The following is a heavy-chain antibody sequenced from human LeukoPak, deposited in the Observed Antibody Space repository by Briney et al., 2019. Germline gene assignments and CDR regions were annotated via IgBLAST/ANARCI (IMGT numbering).Heavy chain of an antibody. D-gene: IGHD1-26*01. CDR2: INGDGEYT. V-gene: IGHV3-20*04. J-gene: IGHJ6*03. CDR3: AQRGVQGYMDV. Sequence: GGSLRLSCEDSGFSFGGFYMHWVRQAPGKGLEWVSSINGDGEYTVYAASVKGRFTISRDNSKNTLILQMSSLRAEDTALYYCAQRGVQGYMDVWGKGTTVIVSS. CDR1: GFSFGGFY.